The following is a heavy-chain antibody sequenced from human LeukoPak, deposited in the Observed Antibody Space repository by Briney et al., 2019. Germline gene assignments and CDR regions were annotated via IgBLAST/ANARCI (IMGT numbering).Heavy chain of an antibody. J-gene: IGHJ3*02. CDR2: ISSSSSYI. Sequence: GGSLRLSCAASGLTFSSYSMNWVRQAPGKGLEWVSSISSSSSYIYYADSVKGRFTISRDNAKNSLYLQMNSLRAEDTAVYYCARDLGTYCSSTSCYPDAFDIWGQATMVTVSS. CDR3: ARDLGTYCSSTSCYPDAFDI. CDR1: GLTFSSYS. V-gene: IGHV3-21*01. D-gene: IGHD2-2*01.